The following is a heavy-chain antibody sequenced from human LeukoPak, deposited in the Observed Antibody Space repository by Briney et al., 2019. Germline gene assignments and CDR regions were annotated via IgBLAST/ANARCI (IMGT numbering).Heavy chain of an antibody. Sequence: PGGSLRLSCAASGFTFSSYGMHWVRQAPGKGLEWVGVIWYDGSNKYYADSVKGRFTISRDNSKNTLYLQMNSLRAEDTAVYYCARGGGDYDSSGYYYPEYYFDYWGQGTLVTVSS. CDR3: ARGGGDYDSSGYYYPEYYFDY. CDR2: IWYDGSNK. J-gene: IGHJ4*02. D-gene: IGHD3-22*01. V-gene: IGHV3-33*01. CDR1: GFTFSSYG.